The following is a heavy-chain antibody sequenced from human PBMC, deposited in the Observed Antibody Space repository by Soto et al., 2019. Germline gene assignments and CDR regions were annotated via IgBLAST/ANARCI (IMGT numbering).Heavy chain of an antibody. CDR1: GFTFSSYA. D-gene: IGHD4-17*01. J-gene: IGHJ5*02. V-gene: IGHV3-23*01. CDR2: ISGSGGST. Sequence: PGGSLRLSCAASGFTFSSYAMSWVRQAPGKGLEWVSAISGSGGSTYYADSVKGRFTISRDNSKNTLYLQMNSLRAEDTAVYYCAYQKLRMDYGPTWLDPWGQGTLVTVSS. CDR3: AYQKLRMDYGPTWLDP.